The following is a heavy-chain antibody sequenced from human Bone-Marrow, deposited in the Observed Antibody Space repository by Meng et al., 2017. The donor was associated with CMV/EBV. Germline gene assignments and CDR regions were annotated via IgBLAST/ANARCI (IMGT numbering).Heavy chain of an antibody. CDR1: GGSISSSSYY. J-gene: IGHJ4*02. D-gene: IGHD3-10*01. CDR3: ARDPYYYGSGTLGWS. CDR2: IYYSGST. Sequence: GSLRLSCTVFGGSISSSSYYWGWIRQPPGKGLEWIGSIYYSGSTYYNPSLKSRVTISVDTSKNQFSLKLSSVTAADTAVYYCARDPYYYGSGTLGWSWGQGTLVTVSS. V-gene: IGHV4-39*07.